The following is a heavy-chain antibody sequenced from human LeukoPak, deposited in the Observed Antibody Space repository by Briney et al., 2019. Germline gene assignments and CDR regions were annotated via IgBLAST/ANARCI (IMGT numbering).Heavy chain of an antibody. CDR3: TSVGPTTNY. CDR1: GFTFGDYA. CDR2: IRSKAYGGTT. J-gene: IGHJ4*02. D-gene: IGHD1-26*01. Sequence: PGGSLRLSCTASGFTFGDYAMNWVRQAPGKGLERVGFIRSKAYGGTTQYAASVKGRFTISRDDSKSIAYLQMNSLKTEDTAVYYCTSVGPTTNYWGQGTLVTVSS. V-gene: IGHV3-49*04.